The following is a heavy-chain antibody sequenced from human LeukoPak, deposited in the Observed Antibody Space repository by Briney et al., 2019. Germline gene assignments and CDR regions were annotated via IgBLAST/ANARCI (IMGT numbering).Heavy chain of an antibody. D-gene: IGHD6-13*01. CDR1: GGSISSYY. V-gene: IGHV4-4*09. CDR2: IYTSGST. Sequence: SETLSFTCTVSGGSISSYYWSWIRQPPGKGLEWIGYIYTSGSTNYNPSLKSRVTKSVDTSKNQFSLKLSSVTAADTAVYYCAITIAAAGYYFDYWGQGTLVTVSS. CDR3: AITIAAAGYYFDY. J-gene: IGHJ4*02.